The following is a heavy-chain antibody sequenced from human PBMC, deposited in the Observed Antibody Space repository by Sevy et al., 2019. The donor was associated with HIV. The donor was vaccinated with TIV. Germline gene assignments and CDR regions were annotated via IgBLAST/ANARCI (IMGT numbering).Heavy chain of an antibody. D-gene: IGHD3-22*01. CDR1: GFTFSSYG. V-gene: IGHV3-30*18. J-gene: IGHJ4*02. CDR3: AKDLLGDYYDSSGVLDY. CDR2: IAYDGSDK. Sequence: GGSLRLSCAASGFTFSSYGMHWVHQAPGKELEWVAVIAYDGSDKFYADSVKGRFTISRDNSKNTVYLQMNSLGPEDEAVYYCAKDLLGDYYDSSGVLDYWGQGTLVTVSS.